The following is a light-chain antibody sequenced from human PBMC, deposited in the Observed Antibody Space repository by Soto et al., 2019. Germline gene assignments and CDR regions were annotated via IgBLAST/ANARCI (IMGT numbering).Light chain of an antibody. J-gene: IGKJ3*01. Sequence: DIPMTQSPSSLSASVGDRVTITRRASQDIRYSLGWFQQKPGKAPKRLVYVASNLENGVPPRFSGSRSGTEFTLTISGLQPEDFASYYCLQHSSYPFSFGPGTKVDI. V-gene: IGKV1-17*01. CDR3: LQHSSYPFS. CDR2: VAS. CDR1: QDIRYS.